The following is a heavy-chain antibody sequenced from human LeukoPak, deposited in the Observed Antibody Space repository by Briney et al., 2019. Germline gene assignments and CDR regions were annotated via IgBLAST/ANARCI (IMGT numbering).Heavy chain of an antibody. V-gene: IGHV1-2*02. J-gene: IGHJ4*02. D-gene: IGHD1-26*01. Sequence: ASVKVSCKASGYTFTGYYMHWARQAPGQGLEWMGWINPNSGGTNYAQKFQGRVTMTRDTSISTAYMELSRLRSDDTAVYYCARVRQWELLADEFDYWGQGTLVTVSS. CDR1: GYTFTGYY. CDR3: ARVRQWELLADEFDY. CDR2: INPNSGGT.